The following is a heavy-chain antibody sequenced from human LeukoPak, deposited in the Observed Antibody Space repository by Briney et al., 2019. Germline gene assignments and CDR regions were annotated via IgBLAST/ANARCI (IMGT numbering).Heavy chain of an antibody. CDR1: GLIFRSFG. CDR2: ISYDGRNQ. D-gene: IGHD5-12*01. V-gene: IGHV3-30*18. J-gene: IGHJ6*04. CDR3: AKDWDNKFMSRGYIHYHMDV. Sequence: GRSLRLSCAASGLIFRSFGMHWVRQAPGKGLEWVALISYDGRNQYYGDSVKGRFTISRDNSKNTLYLQMNSLRSDDTAVYYCAKDWDNKFMSRGYIHYHMDVWGKGTTVIVSS.